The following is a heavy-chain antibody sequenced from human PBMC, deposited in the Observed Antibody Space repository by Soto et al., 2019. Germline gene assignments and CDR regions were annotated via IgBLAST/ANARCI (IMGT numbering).Heavy chain of an antibody. CDR1: GYTFTSYY. J-gene: IGHJ6*03. CDR3: ASGYDFWSGSYYMDV. Sequence: QVQLVQSGAEVKKPGASVKVSCKASGYTFTSYYMHWVRQAPGQGLEWMGIINPSGGSTSYAQKFQVRVTMTRDTSTSTVYMELSSLISEDTGVYYCASGYDFWSGSYYMDVWGKGTTVTVSS. D-gene: IGHD3-3*01. V-gene: IGHV1-46*03. CDR2: INPSGGST.